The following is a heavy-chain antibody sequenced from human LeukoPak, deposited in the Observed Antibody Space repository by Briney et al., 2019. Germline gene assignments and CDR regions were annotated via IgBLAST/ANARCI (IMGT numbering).Heavy chain of an antibody. D-gene: IGHD5-24*01. CDR2: IIPIFGIA. Sequence: SVKVSCKASGGTFSNYAISWVRQAPGQGLEGMGRIIPIFGIANYAQKFQGRVTITADKSTSTAYMELSSLRSEDTAVYYCASSDGYNLSELDYWGQGTLVTVSS. CDR1: GGTFSNYA. V-gene: IGHV1-69*04. J-gene: IGHJ4*02. CDR3: ASSDGYNLSELDY.